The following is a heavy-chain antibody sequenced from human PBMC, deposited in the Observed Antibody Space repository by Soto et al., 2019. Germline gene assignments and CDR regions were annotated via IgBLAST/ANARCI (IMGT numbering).Heavy chain of an antibody. D-gene: IGHD3-9*01. CDR3: ARHFDVDPSLDQYYFDL. Sequence: QVQLQESGPGLVKPSETLSLTCTVSGVSITPYFWSWIRQPAGKAPEWVGHIYASVRTTYNPSLKSRVTMFVSQTQVSLRLTSVTAADTAVYYCARHFDVDPSLDQYYFDLWGRGALVTVSS. J-gene: IGHJ2*01. V-gene: IGHV4-4*07. CDR1: GVSITPYF. CDR2: IYASVRT.